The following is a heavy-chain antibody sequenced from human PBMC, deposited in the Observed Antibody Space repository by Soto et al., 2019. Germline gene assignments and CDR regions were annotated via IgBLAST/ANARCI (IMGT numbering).Heavy chain of an antibody. CDR3: ARLYCSSDTCDSWFDP. CDR2: IDPRDSYT. D-gene: IGHD2-2*01. Sequence: HGESLKISCTGFGYTFTTFWISWVRQMPGKGLEWMGRIDPRDSYTTYSPSFQGHVTISVDKSINTAYLQWGNLKASDTAMYYCARLYCSSDTCDSWFDPWGQGTLVTVSS. J-gene: IGHJ5*02. V-gene: IGHV5-10-1*01. CDR1: GYTFTTFW.